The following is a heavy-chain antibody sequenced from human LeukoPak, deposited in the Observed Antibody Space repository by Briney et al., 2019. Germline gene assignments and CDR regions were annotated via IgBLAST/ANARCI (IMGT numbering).Heavy chain of an antibody. CDR3: ARDGQNGSPYATDV. Sequence: PGGSLRLSCAASAFTFSGYSMNWVRQAPGRGLEWVSYISPSATTIYYADSVKGRFTISRDNSKNTLYLQMNSLRVEDTAVYYCARDGQNGSPYATDVWGQGTTVTVSS. J-gene: IGHJ6*02. V-gene: IGHV3-48*01. CDR1: AFTFSGYS. D-gene: IGHD3-10*01. CDR2: ISPSATTI.